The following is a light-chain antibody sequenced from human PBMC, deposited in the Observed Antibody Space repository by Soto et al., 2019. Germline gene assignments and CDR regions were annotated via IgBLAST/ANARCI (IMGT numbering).Light chain of an antibody. CDR1: EFLSSSY. CDR3: QQQCT. CDR2: AAS. V-gene: IGKV3-20*01. Sequence: EIVLTQSPGTLSLSPGDRATLSCRASEFLSSSYLVWYQQKPGQAPRLLIYAASRRATGIPDRFSGSGSATEYTLTINTLEPEDFAVSYCQQQCTFGQGTKLAIK. J-gene: IGKJ2*02.